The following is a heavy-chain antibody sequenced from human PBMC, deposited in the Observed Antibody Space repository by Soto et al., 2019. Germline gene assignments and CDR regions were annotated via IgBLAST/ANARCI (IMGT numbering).Heavy chain of an antibody. CDR2: ISYDGSNK. CDR3: ARSGLAVAEFPYYYYGMDV. J-gene: IGHJ6*02. D-gene: IGHD6-19*01. Sequence: GGSLRLSCAASGFTFSSYAMHWVRQAPGKGLEWVAVISYDGSNKYYADSVKGRFTISRDNSKNTLYLQMNSLRAEDTAVYYCARSGLAVAEFPYYYYGMDVWGQGTTVTVSS. CDR1: GFTFSSYA. V-gene: IGHV3-30-3*01.